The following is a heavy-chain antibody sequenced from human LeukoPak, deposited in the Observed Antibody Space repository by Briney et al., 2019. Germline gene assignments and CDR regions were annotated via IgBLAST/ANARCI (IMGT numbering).Heavy chain of an antibody. CDR1: GFTFSSYG. D-gene: IGHD1-26*01. Sequence: PGGSLRLSCAASGFTFSSYGMHWVRQAPGKGLEWVAFIRYDGSNKYYADSVKGRFTISRDNSKNTLYLQMNSLRAEDTAVYYCAKHPRYSGSYYFDYWGQGTLVTVS. CDR2: IRYDGSNK. J-gene: IGHJ4*02. CDR3: AKHPRYSGSYYFDY. V-gene: IGHV3-30*02.